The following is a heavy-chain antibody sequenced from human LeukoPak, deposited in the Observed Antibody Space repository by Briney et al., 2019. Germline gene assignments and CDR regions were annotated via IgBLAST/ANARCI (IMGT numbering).Heavy chain of an antibody. V-gene: IGHV3-53*01. J-gene: IGHJ6*03. D-gene: IGHD1-1*01. Sequence: GGSLRLSCAVSGFIVSSNYMNWVRQAPGKGLEWVSIIYSGGSTYYADSVRGRFTISRDNSKNMLYLQMSSLRADDTAVYYCARDLENWNGYYYYYMDVWGKGTTVTVSS. CDR2: IYSGGST. CDR1: GFIVSSNY. CDR3: ARDLENWNGYYYYYMDV.